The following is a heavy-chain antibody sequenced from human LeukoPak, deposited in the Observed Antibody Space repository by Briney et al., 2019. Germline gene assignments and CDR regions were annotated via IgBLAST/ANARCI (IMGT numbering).Heavy chain of an antibody. Sequence: SETLSLTCTVSGASFSSYYWNWIRQPPGKGLEWIGYIDYSGSTNYNPSLKSRVTISVDTSKNQLSLKLSSVTAADTAVYYCARAVSALTVYYFDYWGQGTLAPVSS. CDR3: ARAVSALTVYYFDY. J-gene: IGHJ4*02. D-gene: IGHD3-9*01. CDR1: GASFSSYY. CDR2: IDYSGST. V-gene: IGHV4-59*01.